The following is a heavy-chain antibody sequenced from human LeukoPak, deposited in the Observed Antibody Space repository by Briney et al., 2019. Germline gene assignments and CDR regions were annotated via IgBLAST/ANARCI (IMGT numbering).Heavy chain of an antibody. V-gene: IGHV4-59*01. J-gene: IGHJ6*03. Sequence: PSETLSLTCTASGGSISSYFWSWRRHPPGKGQEMIGFIYCSGRTYYTHSLESRVTISVDTSKNQSSLELSSVTVEDTAVYSFAGVPYFYGSGSIYHRYYMDVWGKGTTVTVSS. CDR3: AGVPYFYGSGSIYHRYYMDV. D-gene: IGHD3-10*01. CDR2: IYCSGRT. CDR1: GGSISSYF.